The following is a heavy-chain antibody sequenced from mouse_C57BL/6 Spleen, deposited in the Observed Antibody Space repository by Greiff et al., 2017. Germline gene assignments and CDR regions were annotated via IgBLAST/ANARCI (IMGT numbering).Heavy chain of an antibody. CDR2: IRNKANGYTT. CDR3: ARQGHYYGSSDAMDY. Sequence: EVKVVESGGGLVQPGGSLSLSCAASGFTFTDYYMSWVRQPPGKALEWLGFIRNKANGYTTEYSASVKGRFTISRDNSQSILYLQMNALRAEDSATYYCARQGHYYGSSDAMDYWGQGTSVTVSS. D-gene: IGHD1-1*01. CDR1: GFTFTDYY. V-gene: IGHV7-3*01. J-gene: IGHJ4*01.